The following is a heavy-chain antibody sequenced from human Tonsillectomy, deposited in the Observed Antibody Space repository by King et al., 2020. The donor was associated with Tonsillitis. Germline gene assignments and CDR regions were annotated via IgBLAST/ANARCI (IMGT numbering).Heavy chain of an antibody. Sequence: VQLVESGGGVVQPGRSLRLSCAASGFTFRSYAMHWVRQAPGKGLEWVAIISYDGSNTFYADSVKGRFTISRDSSKNTLYLQMNSLRAEDTAMYYCARDPSSWELQFDYWGQGTLVTVSS. CDR3: ARDPSSWELQFDY. CDR1: GFTFRSYA. J-gene: IGHJ4*02. D-gene: IGHD1-7*01. CDR2: ISYDGSNT. V-gene: IGHV3-30*04.